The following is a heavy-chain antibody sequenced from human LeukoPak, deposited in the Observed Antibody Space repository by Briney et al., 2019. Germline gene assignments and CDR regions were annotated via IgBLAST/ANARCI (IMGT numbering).Heavy chain of an antibody. V-gene: IGHV3-53*01. Sequence: GGSLRLSCAASGFTVSSNYMSWVRQAPGKGLEGVSVIYSGGSTYYADSVKGRFTISRDNSKNTLYLQMNSLRAEDTAVYYCARDTSSGWPYAFDIWGQGTMVTVSS. CDR2: IYSGGST. CDR3: ARDTSSGWPYAFDI. J-gene: IGHJ3*02. CDR1: GFTVSSNY. D-gene: IGHD6-19*01.